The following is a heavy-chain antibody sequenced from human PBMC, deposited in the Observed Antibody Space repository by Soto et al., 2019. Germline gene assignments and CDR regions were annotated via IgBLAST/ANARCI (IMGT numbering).Heavy chain of an antibody. Sequence: PGGSLRLSCAASGFTFSSYGMHWVRQAPGKGLEWVANIKQDGSEKYYVDSVKGRFTISRDNAKNSLYLQMNSLRAEDTAVYYCARDSSPGSGAYAFDIWGQGTMVTVSS. CDR2: IKQDGSEK. CDR3: ARDSSPGSGAYAFDI. CDR1: GFTFSSYG. V-gene: IGHV3-7*01. D-gene: IGHD3-10*01. J-gene: IGHJ3*02.